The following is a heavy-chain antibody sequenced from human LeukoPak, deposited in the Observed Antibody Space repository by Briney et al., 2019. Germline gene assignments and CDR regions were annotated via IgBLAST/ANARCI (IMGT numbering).Heavy chain of an antibody. CDR1: GYIFTNYG. CDR3: ARDLGMIVVAPYYFDY. Sequence: ASVKVSCKASGYIFTNYGLTWVRQAPGQGLEWMGWISAYNGNTNYAQKLQGRVTMTTDTSTSTAYMELRSLRSDDTAVYYCARDLGMIVVAPYYFDYWGQGTLVTVSS. CDR2: ISAYNGNT. V-gene: IGHV1-18*01. J-gene: IGHJ4*02. D-gene: IGHD3-22*01.